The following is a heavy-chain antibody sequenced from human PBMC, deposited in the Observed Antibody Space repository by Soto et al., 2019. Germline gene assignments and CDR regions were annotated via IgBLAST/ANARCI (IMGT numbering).Heavy chain of an antibody. CDR1: GFDFSSYS. V-gene: IGHV3-21*02. D-gene: IGHD3-3*01. Sequence: EVQLVESGGGLVKPGGSLRLSCAASGFDFSSYSMNWVRQAPGKGLEWVSSINEDSSYIYYAHSLRGRFTISRDNAKESLYLQINSLRAEDTDVYYCVRDFGWYFRSGYMDVWGDGATVTVSS. CDR3: VRDFGWYFRSGYMDV. J-gene: IGHJ6*03. CDR2: INEDSSYI.